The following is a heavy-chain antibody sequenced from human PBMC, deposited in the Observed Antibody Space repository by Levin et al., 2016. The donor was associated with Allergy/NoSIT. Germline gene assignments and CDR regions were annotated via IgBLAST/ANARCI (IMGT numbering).Heavy chain of an antibody. CDR3: AKDSSTVVIDY. CDR2: ISGSGGST. V-gene: IGHV3-23*01. D-gene: IGHD2-15*01. Sequence: WIRQPPGKGLEWVSAISGSGGSTYYADSVKGRFTISRDNSKNTLYLQMNSLRAEDTAVYYCAKDSSTVVIDYWGQGTLVTVSS. J-gene: IGHJ4*02.